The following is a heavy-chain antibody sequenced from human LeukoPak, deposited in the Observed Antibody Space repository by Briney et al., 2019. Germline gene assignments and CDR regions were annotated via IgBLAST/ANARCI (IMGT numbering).Heavy chain of an antibody. CDR2: IYYSGST. CDR3: ARAGDGYNDAVFDY. D-gene: IGHD5-24*01. J-gene: IGHJ4*02. CDR1: GGSISSSSYY. V-gene: IGHV4-39*07. Sequence: SETLSLTCTVSGGSISSSSYYWGWIRQPPGKGLEWIGSIYYSGSTYYNPSLKSRVTISVDTSKNQFSLKLSSVTAADTAVYYCARAGDGYNDAVFDYWGQGTLVTVSS.